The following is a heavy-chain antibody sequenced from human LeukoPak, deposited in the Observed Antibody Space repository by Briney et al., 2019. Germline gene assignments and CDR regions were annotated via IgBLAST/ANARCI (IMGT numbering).Heavy chain of an antibody. D-gene: IGHD2-15*01. V-gene: IGHV4-59*01. Sequence: PSETLSLTCTVSGDSIRDYYWSWIRQPPGKGVEWIGYIYYSGSTNYNPSLKSRVTISIDTSKNQFSLKLSSVTAADTAVYCCARDRWFDIWGQGTMVTVSS. J-gene: IGHJ3*02. CDR3: ARDRWFDI. CDR2: IYYSGST. CDR1: GDSIRDYY.